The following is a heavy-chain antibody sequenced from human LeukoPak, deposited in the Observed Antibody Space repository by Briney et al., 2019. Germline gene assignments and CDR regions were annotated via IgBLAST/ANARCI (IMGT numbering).Heavy chain of an antibody. CDR3: VKDFGSGWINSTYFQR. V-gene: IGHV3-23*01. D-gene: IGHD1-26*01. J-gene: IGHJ1*01. Sequence: PGGSLRLSCAASGFTFTSYAMNWVRQAPGKGLEWVSLISSSGGNTNYADSVRGRFTISRDNSKNTVSLQMSSLRAEDTAIYYCVKDFGSGWINSTYFQRWGQGTLVTVSS. CDR2: ISSSGGNT. CDR1: GFTFTSYA.